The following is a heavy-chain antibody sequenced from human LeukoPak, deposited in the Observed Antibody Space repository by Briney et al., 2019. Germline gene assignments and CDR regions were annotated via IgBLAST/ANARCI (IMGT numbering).Heavy chain of an antibody. Sequence: GGSLRLSCAASGFTFSSYSMNWVRQAPGKGLEWVSSISSSSSYIYYADSVKGRFTISRDNAKNSLYLQINSLRPADTALYYCAKGRLIDFYYYYMDVWGKGTTVTISS. V-gene: IGHV3-21*04. J-gene: IGHJ6*03. D-gene: IGHD3-10*01. CDR3: AKGRLIDFYYYYMDV. CDR1: GFTFSSYS. CDR2: ISSSSSYI.